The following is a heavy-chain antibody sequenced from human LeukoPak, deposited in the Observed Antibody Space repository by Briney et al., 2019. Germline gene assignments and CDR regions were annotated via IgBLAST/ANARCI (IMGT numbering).Heavy chain of an antibody. CDR2: ISSDGSST. CDR1: GFTFRNHW. J-gene: IGHJ4*02. D-gene: IGHD6-6*01. CDR3: ARDQRVTGRPDIDY. V-gene: IGHV3-74*03. Sequence: GGSLRPSRAAPGFTFRNHWMPRGRHNPGKGLGWGSRISSDGSSTTYADSVKGRFTISRDNAKNTLYLQMNNLRAEDTAMYYCARDQRVTGRPDIDYWGQGTLVIVSS.